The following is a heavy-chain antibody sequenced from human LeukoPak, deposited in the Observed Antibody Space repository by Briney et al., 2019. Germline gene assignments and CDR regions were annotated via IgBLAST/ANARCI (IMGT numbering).Heavy chain of an antibody. J-gene: IGHJ4*02. CDR3: AKDLTRRYDFWSGVAY. D-gene: IGHD3-3*01. CDR1: GFTFSSYG. V-gene: IGHV3-30*02. CDR2: IRYDGSNK. Sequence: GGSLRLSCAASGFTFSSYGMHWVRQAPGKGLKWVAFIRYDGSNKYYADSVKGRFTISRDNSKNTLYLQMNSLRAEDTAVYYCAKDLTRRYDFWSGVAYWGQGTLVTVSS.